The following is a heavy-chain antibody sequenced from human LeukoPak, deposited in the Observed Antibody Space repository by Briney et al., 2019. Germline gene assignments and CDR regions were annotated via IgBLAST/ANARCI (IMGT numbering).Heavy chain of an antibody. J-gene: IGHJ4*02. CDR2: IYNSGRT. Sequence: SSETLSLTCTVSGGSISSGDYYWGWIRQLPGKGLEWIGYIYNSGRTYCNPSLKSRLTISMDTSKNQFSLNLNSVTAADTAVYYCARDEVVTATLDYWGQGTLVTVSS. D-gene: IGHD2-21*02. V-gene: IGHV4-31*03. CDR3: ARDEVVTATLDY. CDR1: GGSISSGDYY.